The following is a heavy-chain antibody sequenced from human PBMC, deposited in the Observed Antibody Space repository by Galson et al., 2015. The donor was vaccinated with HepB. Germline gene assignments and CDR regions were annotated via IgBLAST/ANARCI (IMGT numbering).Heavy chain of an antibody. CDR1: GFTFSSYW. J-gene: IGHJ4*02. V-gene: IGHV3-7*01. D-gene: IGHD2-21*02. CDR2: IKQDGSEK. CDR3: ARDTSGGGDRYFGY. Sequence: SLRLSCAASGFTFSSYWMSWVRQAPGKGLEWVANIKQDGSEKYYVDSVKGRFTISRDNAKNSLFLQMDSLRAEDTAVYYCARDTSGGGDRYFGYWGQGSLVTVSS.